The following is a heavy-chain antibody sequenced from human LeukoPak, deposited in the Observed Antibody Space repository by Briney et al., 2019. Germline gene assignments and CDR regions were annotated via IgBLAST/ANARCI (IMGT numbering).Heavy chain of an antibody. CDR2: INPSGGGT. J-gene: IGHJ4*01. CDR3: ARDYWSGGTYYGFFDY. V-gene: IGHV1-46*01. CDR1: GYTFTNYH. D-gene: IGHD2-15*01. Sequence: GASVKVSCKASGYTFTNYHIHWVRQAPGQRLEWMGVINPSGGGTTYAQKFQGRVTMTRDTSTSTLYMELSSLRSDDAAVYFCARDYWSGGTYYGFFDYWGHGTLVTVSS.